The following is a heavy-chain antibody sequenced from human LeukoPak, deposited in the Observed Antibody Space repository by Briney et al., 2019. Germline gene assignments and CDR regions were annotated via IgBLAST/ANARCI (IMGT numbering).Heavy chain of an antibody. CDR1: GFTFNDYA. CDR3: ARGPNCFDY. J-gene: IGHJ4*02. Sequence: GGSLRLSCAASGFTFNDYAMNWVRQAPGKGLEWVSSISGRGRSTYYADSVKGRFTLSRDNSKNTLYLQMDSLRAEDTAVYYCARGPNCFDYWGQGTLVTVSS. CDR2: ISGRGRST. V-gene: IGHV3-23*01.